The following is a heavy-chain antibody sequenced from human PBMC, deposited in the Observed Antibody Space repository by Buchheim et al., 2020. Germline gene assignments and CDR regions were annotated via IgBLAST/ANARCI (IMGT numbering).Heavy chain of an antibody. CDR3: ARGGSSSDYFYMDV. D-gene: IGHD6-13*01. V-gene: IGHV1-3*01. Sequence: QVQLVQSGAEVKKPGASVKVSCKASGYTFTTYAIHWVRQAPGQRLEWMGWINAANGNTKYSQTFQGRITITRDTSASTAYMDLSSLRSEDAAVYYCARGGSSSDYFYMDVWGKGTT. J-gene: IGHJ6*03. CDR1: GYTFTTYA. CDR2: INAANGNT.